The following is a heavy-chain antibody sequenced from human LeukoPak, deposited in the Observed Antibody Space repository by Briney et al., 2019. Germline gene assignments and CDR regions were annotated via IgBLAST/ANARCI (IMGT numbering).Heavy chain of an antibody. CDR1: GYTFTSYG. CDR3: ARDGGGTDYFDY. Sequence: ASVKVSCKASGYTFTSYGISWVRQAPGQGLEWMGWISAYNGNTNYAQKLQGRVTMTTDTSTSTAYVELRSLRSDDTAVYYCARDGGGTDYFDYWGQGTLVTVSS. V-gene: IGHV1-18*01. CDR2: ISAYNGNT. J-gene: IGHJ4*02. D-gene: IGHD2-21*01.